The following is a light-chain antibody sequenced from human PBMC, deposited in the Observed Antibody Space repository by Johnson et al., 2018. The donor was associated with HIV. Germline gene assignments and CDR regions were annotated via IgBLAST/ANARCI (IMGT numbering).Light chain of an antibody. CDR2: DNN. J-gene: IGLJ1*01. Sequence: QSVLTQPPSVSAAPGQKVTISCSGSSSNIGNNFVSWFRQLPLRAPKVLIYDNNKRPSGIPDRFSGSKSGTSATLGITGLQTGDEADYYCGTWDNSLIAYVFGTGTKVTVL. CDR1: SSNIGNNF. V-gene: IGLV1-51*01. CDR3: GTWDNSLIAYV.